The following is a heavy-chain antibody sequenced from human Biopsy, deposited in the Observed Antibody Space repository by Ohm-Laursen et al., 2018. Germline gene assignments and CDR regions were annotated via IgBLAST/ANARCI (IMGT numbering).Heavy chain of an antibody. V-gene: IGHV1-24*01. CDR3: AADINVWNVNY. Sequence: SVKVSCKVSGYAVTEFSMHWVRQAPGKGLEWMGGFAPENGKTIYAQKFQGRITMTEDTSTDTAYMELSSLRSKDTAVYYCAADINVWNVNYWGQGTQVTVSS. J-gene: IGHJ4*02. CDR2: FAPENGKT. D-gene: IGHD1-1*01. CDR1: GYAVTEFS.